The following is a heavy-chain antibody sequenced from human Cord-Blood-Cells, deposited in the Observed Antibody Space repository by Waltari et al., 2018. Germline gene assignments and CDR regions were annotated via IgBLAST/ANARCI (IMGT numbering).Heavy chain of an antibody. J-gene: IGHJ5*02. Sequence: QVQLVQSGAEVKKPGSSEKVSCKASGGTFSSYAISWVRQAPGQGLEWRGEFIPDIGKANYTQKYQGRMTSATVKATSTAYMVLSSLRSEATAVYYCAGGESYELLYNWFDPWGQGTLVTVSS. CDR2: FIPDIGKA. D-gene: IGHD2-2*01. CDR3: AGGESYELLYNWFDP. CDR1: GGTFSSYA. V-gene: IGHV1-69*06.